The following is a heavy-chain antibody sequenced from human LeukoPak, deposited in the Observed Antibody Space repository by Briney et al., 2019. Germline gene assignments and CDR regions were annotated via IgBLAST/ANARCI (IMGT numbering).Heavy chain of an antibody. J-gene: IGHJ6*02. Sequence: SETLSLTCAVSGGSFGDFYWSWIRQPPGKGLEWIGEINHSGYTNYYPSLKSRVTISVDTSKNQFSLRLSSVTAADTAVYYCARNDYFGINNGMDVWGQGTTVTVS. V-gene: IGHV4-34*01. D-gene: IGHD2/OR15-2a*01. CDR2: INHSGYT. CDR1: GGSFGDFY. CDR3: ARNDYFGINNGMDV.